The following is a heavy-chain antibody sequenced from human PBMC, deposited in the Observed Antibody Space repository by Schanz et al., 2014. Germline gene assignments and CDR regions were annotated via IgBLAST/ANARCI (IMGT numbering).Heavy chain of an antibody. CDR3: AQTRGTFMVPIDT. D-gene: IGHD3-3*02. Sequence: VQLLESGGGVVQPGGSLRLSCAASGFTFRDFGLHWVRQAPGKGLEWVSSISSGGRNISYADSLKGRFTISRDNARNSLYLQLNSLRVEDSGVYFCAQTRGTFMVPIDTWGQGTLVTVSS. J-gene: IGHJ5*02. V-gene: IGHV3-21*02. CDR1: GFTFRDFG. CDR2: ISSGGRNI.